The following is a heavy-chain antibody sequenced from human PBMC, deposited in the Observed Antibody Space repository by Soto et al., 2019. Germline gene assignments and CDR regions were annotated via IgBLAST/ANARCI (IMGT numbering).Heavy chain of an antibody. CDR1: GGSISSYY. Sequence: SETLTLTCTVSGGSISSYYWSWIRQPTGKGLEGIGYIHYSGSTNYYPSLKSRVTISVDTSKNQCSLKLSSVTAADTAVYYCARGYSSQTGPFDYWGQGTLVTVS. CDR3: ARGYSSQTGPFDY. J-gene: IGHJ4*02. V-gene: IGHV4-59*01. CDR2: IHYSGST. D-gene: IGHD5-18*01.